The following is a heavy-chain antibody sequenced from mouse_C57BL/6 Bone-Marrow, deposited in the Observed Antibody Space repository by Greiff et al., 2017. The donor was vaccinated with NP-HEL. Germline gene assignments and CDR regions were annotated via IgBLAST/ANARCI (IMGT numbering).Heavy chain of an antibody. CDR3: TRRGITYYFDY. V-gene: IGHV6-6*01. CDR2: IRNKANNHAT. Sequence: EVQRVESGGGLVQPGGSMKLSCAASGFTFSDAWMDWVRQSPEKGLEWVAEIRNKANNHATYYAESVKGRFTISRDDSKSSVYLQMNSLRAEDTGIYYCTRRGITYYFDYWGQGTTLTVSS. CDR1: GFTFSDAW. J-gene: IGHJ2*01. D-gene: IGHD2-4*01.